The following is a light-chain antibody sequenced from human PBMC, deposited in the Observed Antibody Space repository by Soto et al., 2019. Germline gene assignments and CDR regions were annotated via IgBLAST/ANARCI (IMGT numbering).Light chain of an antibody. Sequence: DIQMTQSPSTLSASVGDRVSITCRASQSISNWLAWYQQKPGKAPNLLIYKASNLQSGVPSRFSGSGSGTEFTLTISSLQPDDFATYYCQQYNGTFGQGTKG. CDR2: KAS. CDR1: QSISNW. CDR3: QQYNGT. J-gene: IGKJ1*01. V-gene: IGKV1-5*03.